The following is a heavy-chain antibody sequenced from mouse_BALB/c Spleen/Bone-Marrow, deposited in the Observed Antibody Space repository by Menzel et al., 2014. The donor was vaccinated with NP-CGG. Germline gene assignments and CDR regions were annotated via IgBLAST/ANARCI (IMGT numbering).Heavy chain of an antibody. CDR3: ASYYYGSSYAMDY. CDR1: GDSITSGY. D-gene: IGHD1-1*01. CDR2: ISYSGST. Sequence: EVQLQQSGPSLVKSSQTLSLSCSVTGDSITSGYWNWIRKFPGNKLEYMGYISYSGSTYYNPSLQSRITITRDTSNNQYYLQLNSVTTEDTATYYCASYYYGSSYAMDYWGQGTSVTVSS. V-gene: IGHV3-8*02. J-gene: IGHJ4*01.